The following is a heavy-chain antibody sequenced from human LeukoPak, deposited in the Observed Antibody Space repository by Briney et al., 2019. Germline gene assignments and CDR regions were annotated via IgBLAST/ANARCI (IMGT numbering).Heavy chain of an antibody. D-gene: IGHD2-2*01. V-gene: IGHV3-48*01. CDR2: ISSSSSTI. Sequence: GGSLRLSCAASGFTFSSYSMNWVRQAPGKGLEWVSYISSSSSTIYYADSVKGRFTISRDNAKNSLYLQMNSLRAEDTAVYYCARESDIVVVPAALDYWGQGTLVTVPS. CDR1: GFTFSSYS. J-gene: IGHJ4*02. CDR3: ARESDIVVVPAALDY.